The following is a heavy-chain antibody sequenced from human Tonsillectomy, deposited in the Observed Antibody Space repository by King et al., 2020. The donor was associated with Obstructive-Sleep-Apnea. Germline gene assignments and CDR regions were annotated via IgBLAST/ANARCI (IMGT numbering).Heavy chain of an antibody. J-gene: IGHJ3*02. CDR2: INSDGSST. V-gene: IGHV3-74*01. Sequence: VQLVESGGGLVQPGGSLRLSCAASRFTFSNYWMHWVRQAPGKGLGWVSRINSDGSSTSYADSVKGRFTISRDNAKNTLYLQKNSLRAEDTAVYYCARESYCSSTTCYASLAFDIWGQGTMVTVSS. D-gene: IGHD2-2*01. CDR1: RFTFSNYW. CDR3: ARESYCSSTTCYASLAFDI.